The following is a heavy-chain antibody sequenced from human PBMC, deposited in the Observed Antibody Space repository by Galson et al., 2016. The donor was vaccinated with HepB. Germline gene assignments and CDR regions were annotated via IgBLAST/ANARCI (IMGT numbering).Heavy chain of an antibody. CDR1: GFTFSSYL. CDR3: ARPGRLCSSISCYSWSDP. J-gene: IGHJ5*02. D-gene: IGHD2-2*01. CDR2: ISDDGSDK. V-gene: IGHV3-30*04. Sequence: SLRLSCAASGFTFSSYLMYWVRQAPGKGLEWVAIISDDGSDKNYADSVKGRFTISRDNSQNTLFLQMNSLRVGDTAVYYCARPGRLCSSISCYSWSDPWGQGTLVTGSA.